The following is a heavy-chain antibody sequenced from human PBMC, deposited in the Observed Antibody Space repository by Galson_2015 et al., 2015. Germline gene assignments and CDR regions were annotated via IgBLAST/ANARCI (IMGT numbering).Heavy chain of an antibody. CDR2: IWYDGSNK. J-gene: IGHJ4*02. CDR3: ARSGVDTAMVYYFDY. Sequence: SLRLSCAASGFTFSSYGMHWVRQAPGKGLEWVAVIWYDGSNKYYADSVKGRFTISRDNSKNTLYLQMNSLRAEDTAVYYCARSGVDTAMVYYFDYWGQGTLVTVSS. CDR1: GFTFSSYG. V-gene: IGHV3-33*01. D-gene: IGHD5-18*01.